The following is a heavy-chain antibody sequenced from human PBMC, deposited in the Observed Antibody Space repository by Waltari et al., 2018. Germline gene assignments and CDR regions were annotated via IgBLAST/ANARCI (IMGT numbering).Heavy chain of an antibody. D-gene: IGHD6-13*01. CDR2: IRSKPNNYAT. CDR3: TGGAVTGTDF. J-gene: IGHJ4*02. CDR1: CLPFTGST. Sequence: EVQVVESGGGLVQPGGSLKLSCATYCLPFTGSTLHWFPQTSGKGLEWICRIRSKPNNYATRYTASVEGRFTISRDDSENTAYLQMSSLMTEDTAVYYCTGGAVTGTDFWGQGTLVTVSS. V-gene: IGHV3-73*01.